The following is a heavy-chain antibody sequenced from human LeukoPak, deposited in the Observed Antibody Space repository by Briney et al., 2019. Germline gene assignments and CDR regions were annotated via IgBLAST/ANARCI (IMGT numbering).Heavy chain of an antibody. D-gene: IGHD6-13*01. CDR1: GGSISSGSYY. V-gene: IGHV4-61*09. CDR3: ARTMALAAGSDY. J-gene: IGHJ4*02. CDR2: IYTSGST. Sequence: KPSETLSLTCTVSGGSISSGSYYWSWLRQPAGKGLEWIGHIYTSGSTNYNPSLKSRVTISVDTSKNQFSLKLSSVTAADTAVYYCARTMALAAGSDYWGQGTLVTVSS.